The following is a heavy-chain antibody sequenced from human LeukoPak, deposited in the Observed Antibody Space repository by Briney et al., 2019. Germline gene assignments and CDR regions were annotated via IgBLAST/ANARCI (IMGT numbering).Heavy chain of an antibody. D-gene: IGHD5-24*01. CDR2: INPSGTT. CDR1: GGSFSGYY. Sequence: PSETLSLTCAVYGGSFSGYYWTWIRQPPGKGLEWIGEINPSGTTNYNPSLKSRVTISVDRSKNQFSLKLRSVTAADTAVFYCARGQGRDGYNGILDYWGQGALLTVSS. V-gene: IGHV4-34*01. CDR3: ARGQGRDGYNGILDY. J-gene: IGHJ4*02.